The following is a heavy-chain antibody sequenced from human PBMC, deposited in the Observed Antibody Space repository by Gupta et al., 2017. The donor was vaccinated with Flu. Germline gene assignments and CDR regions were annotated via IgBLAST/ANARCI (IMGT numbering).Heavy chain of an antibody. CDR2: IKEDGSVV. D-gene: IGHD3-10*01. CDR1: GFTFSDYW. V-gene: IGHV3-7*01. Sequence: EVQLVESGGGLVQPGGSLRLSCAASGFTFSDYWMDWVRQAPGKGLEWVANIKEDGSVVNYVDSVKGRFTISRDNARNSLYLQMNSLRADDTAGYWCARNRGWQQFDYWGQGALVTVSS. CDR3: ARNRGWQQFDY. J-gene: IGHJ4*02.